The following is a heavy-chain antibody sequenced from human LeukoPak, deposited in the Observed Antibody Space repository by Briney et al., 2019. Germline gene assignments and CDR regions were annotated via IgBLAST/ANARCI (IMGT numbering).Heavy chain of an antibody. Sequence: GSLRLSCAASGFTFSSYAMSWVRQAPGKGLEWIGYIYYSGSTNYNPSLKSRVTISVDTSKNQLSLKLSSVTAAGTAVYYCARHGVGATSWFDPWGQGTLVTVSS. D-gene: IGHD1-26*01. CDR3: ARHGVGATSWFDP. J-gene: IGHJ5*02. V-gene: IGHV4-59*08. CDR2: IYYSGST. CDR1: GFTFSSYA.